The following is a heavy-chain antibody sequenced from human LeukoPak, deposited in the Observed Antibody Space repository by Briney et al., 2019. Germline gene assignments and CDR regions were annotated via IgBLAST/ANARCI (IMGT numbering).Heavy chain of an antibody. V-gene: IGHV1-18*01. CDR1: GYTFTSYG. D-gene: IGHD2-2*01. Sequence: ASVKVSCKASGYTFTSYGISWVRQTPGQGLEWMGWISAYNGNTNYAQKLQGRVTMTTVTSTSTAYMELRSLRSDDTAVYYCAGFDCSSTSCYDYYYMDVWDKGTTVTVSS. CDR3: AGFDCSSTSCYDYYYMDV. J-gene: IGHJ6*03. CDR2: ISAYNGNT.